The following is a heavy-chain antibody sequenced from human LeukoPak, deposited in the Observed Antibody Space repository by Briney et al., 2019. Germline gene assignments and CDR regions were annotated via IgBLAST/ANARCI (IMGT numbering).Heavy chain of an antibody. V-gene: IGHV4-59*01. D-gene: IGHD2-15*01. J-gene: IGHJ5*02. CDR1: GGSISSYY. CDR2: VYYSGST. CDR3: ARSYCSGGSCYSGWFDP. Sequence: PSETLSLTCTVSGGSISSYYWSWIRQPPGKGLEWIGYVYYSGSTNYNPSLKSRVTISVHTSRNQFSLRLSSVTAADTAVYYCARSYCSGGSCYSGWFDPWGQGTLVTVSS.